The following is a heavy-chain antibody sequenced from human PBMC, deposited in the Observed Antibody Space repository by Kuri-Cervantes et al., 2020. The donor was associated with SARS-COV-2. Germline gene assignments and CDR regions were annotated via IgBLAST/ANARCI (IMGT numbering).Heavy chain of an antibody. D-gene: IGHD2-2*01. Sequence: GESLKISCTASVFTLSSFAMHWVRQAPGKGLEWVVVISDDGSNKFYSDSVRGRFTISRDNSKNTLYLQMDSLRVEDTAVYYCARAYCSSTSCQLDYWGQGTLVTVSS. J-gene: IGHJ4*02. CDR1: VFTLSSFA. CDR3: ARAYCSSTSCQLDY. V-gene: IGHV3-30*03. CDR2: ISDDGSNK.